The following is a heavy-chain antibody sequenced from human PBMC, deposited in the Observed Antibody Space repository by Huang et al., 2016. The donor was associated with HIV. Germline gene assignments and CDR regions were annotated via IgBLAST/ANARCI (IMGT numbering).Heavy chain of an antibody. CDR2: ISYDGKTK. CDR1: YG. J-gene: IGHJ4*02. D-gene: IGHD6-13*01. V-gene: IGHV3-30*18. CDR3: AKGGSAAAVLDF. Sequence: YGMHWVRQAQGKGLEWVAVISYDGKTKYYADSVKGRFSISRDNSKTTVYLQLNSLRVEDTAVYYCAKGGSAAAVLDFWGQGTLVTVSS.